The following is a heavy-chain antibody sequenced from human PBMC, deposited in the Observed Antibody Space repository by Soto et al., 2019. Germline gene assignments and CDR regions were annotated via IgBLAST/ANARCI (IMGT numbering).Heavy chain of an antibody. CDR2: ITHSGTSK. J-gene: IGHJ5*02. CDR3: AKDWGTSGWFNWFNP. D-gene: IGHD6-19*01. CDR1: GFTVGTAG. V-gene: IGHV3-30*18. Sequence: QVQLVESGGGGVQPGESLQVACAASGFTVGTAGMHWVRQAPGKGLEWVAMITHSGTSKVYIDSVQGRFTISRDNAKNNLLLQMSSLSPEDTAIYYCAKDWGTSGWFNWFNPWGQGVLVTVSS.